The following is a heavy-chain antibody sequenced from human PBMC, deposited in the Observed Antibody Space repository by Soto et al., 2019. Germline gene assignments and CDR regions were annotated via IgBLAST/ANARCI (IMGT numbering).Heavy chain of an antibody. CDR2: IRGSGDST. J-gene: IGHJ4*02. CDR3: ARSPRIAAARYYFDY. D-gene: IGHD6-13*01. CDR1: GFTFRGYA. V-gene: IGHV3-23*01. Sequence: TGGALSLSWAGSGFTFRGYAMSWGRQGPGKGLEWVSGIRGSGDSTYYADSVKGRFTISRDNSKNTLSLQMNSLRAEDTAVYYCARSPRIAAARYYFDYWGQGTLVTVSS.